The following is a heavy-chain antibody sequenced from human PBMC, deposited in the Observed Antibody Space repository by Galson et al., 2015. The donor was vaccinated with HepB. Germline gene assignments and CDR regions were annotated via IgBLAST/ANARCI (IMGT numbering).Heavy chain of an antibody. D-gene: IGHD2-8*01. Sequence: SETLSLTCTVSGGSISSYYWSWIRQPPGKGLEWIGYIYYSGSTNYNPSLKSRVTISVDTSKNQFSLKLSSVTAADTAVYYCARDMGCGTNGVCYPAFDIWGQGTMVTVSS. CDR3: ARDMGCGTNGVCYPAFDI. CDR2: IYYSGST. CDR1: GGSISSYY. V-gene: IGHV4-59*01. J-gene: IGHJ3*02.